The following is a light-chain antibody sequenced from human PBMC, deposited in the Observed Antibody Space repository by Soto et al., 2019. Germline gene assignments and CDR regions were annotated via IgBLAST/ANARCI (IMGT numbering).Light chain of an antibody. CDR3: QAYDYSLTASV. CDR2: GNR. Sequence: QSVLTQPPSMSGAPGQRVTISCTGNSSNLGAGYDVDWYQQLPGTAPKLVIYGNRNRPSGVPERFPGSKSGTSASLAIPGLQAEDEADYYCQAYDYSLTASVFGGGTKRTVL. V-gene: IGLV1-40*01. J-gene: IGLJ3*02. CDR1: SSNLGAGYD.